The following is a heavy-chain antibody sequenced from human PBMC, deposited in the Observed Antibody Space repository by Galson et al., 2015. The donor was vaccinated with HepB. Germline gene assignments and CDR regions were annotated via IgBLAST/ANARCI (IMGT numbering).Heavy chain of an antibody. CDR2: IYPDDSDT. J-gene: IGHJ1*01. D-gene: IGHD3-9*01. Sequence: QSGAEVKKPGESLKIACKSSGYRFTKNWIAWVRQMPGKGLEWMGLIYPDDSDTRYSPSFKGQINISADMSITTAYLQFDSLKASDTAMYYCARLGGVGRLDSRGQGTLVTVSS. V-gene: IGHV5-51*01. CDR1: GYRFTKNW. CDR3: ARLGGVGRLDS.